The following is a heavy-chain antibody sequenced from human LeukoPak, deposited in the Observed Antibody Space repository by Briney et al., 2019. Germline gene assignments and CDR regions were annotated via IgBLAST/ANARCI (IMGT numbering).Heavy chain of an antibody. CDR1: GFTFSSYA. V-gene: IGHV3-30-3*02. D-gene: IGHD1-1*01. CDR2: ISYDGSNK. Sequence: GGSLRLSCAASGFTFSSYAMSWDRQAPGKGLEWVAVISYDGSNKYYADSVKGRFTISRDNSKNTLYLQMNSLRAEDTAIYYCAKSQSPQWRRYDTYNDASDIWGQGTMVTVSS. J-gene: IGHJ3*02. CDR3: AKSQSPQWRRYDTYNDASDI.